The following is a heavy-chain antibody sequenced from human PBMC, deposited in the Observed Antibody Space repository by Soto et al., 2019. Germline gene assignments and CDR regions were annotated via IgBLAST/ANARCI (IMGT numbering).Heavy chain of an antibody. Sequence: SGPTLVNPTQTLTLTCTFSGFSLSTSGVGVGWIRQPPGKALEWLALIYWDDDKRYSPSLKSRLTITKDTSKNQVVLTMTNMDPVDTATYYCALNAGFGVATHHYRHADWGQGTLVTVAS. J-gene: IGHJ1*01. D-gene: IGHD3-3*01. CDR2: IYWDDDK. CDR3: ALNAGFGVATHHYRHAD. V-gene: IGHV2-5*02. CDR1: GFSLSTSGVG.